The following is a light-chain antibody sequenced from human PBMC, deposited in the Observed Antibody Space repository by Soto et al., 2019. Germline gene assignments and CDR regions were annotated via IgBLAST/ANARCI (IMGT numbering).Light chain of an antibody. CDR2: NNN. V-gene: IGLV1-44*01. CDR3: VEWDDSMNGRSV. CDR1: SSNIGSYT. J-gene: IGLJ1*01. Sequence: QSVLTQPPSASGTPGQRVSISCSGDSSNIGSYTVNWYQQVPGTAPKLLIYNNNQRPSGVPDRFSGSKSGTSASLAISGLQSEDESDSYCVEWDDSMNGRSVFGNGTKVTVL.